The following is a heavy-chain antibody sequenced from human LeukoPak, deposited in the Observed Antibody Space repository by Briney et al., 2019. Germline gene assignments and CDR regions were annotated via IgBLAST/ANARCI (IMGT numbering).Heavy chain of an antibody. CDR1: VYTFTGYY. D-gene: IGHD4-17*01. CDR3: ARGASGVYTVTTSWFDP. V-gene: IGHV1-2*02. J-gene: IGHJ5*02. Sequence: ASVKVSCKASVYTFTGYYMHWVRPAPGQGLEWMGWINPNSGGTNYAQKFQGRVTMTRDTSISTAYMELSRLRSDDTAVYHCARGASGVYTVTTSWFDPWGQGTLVTVSS. CDR2: INPNSGGT.